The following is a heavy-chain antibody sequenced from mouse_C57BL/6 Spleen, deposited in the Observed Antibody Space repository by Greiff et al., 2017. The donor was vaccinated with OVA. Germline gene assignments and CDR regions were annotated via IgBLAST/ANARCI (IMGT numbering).Heavy chain of an antibody. CDR1: GYTFTDYE. Sequence: VKLQESGAELVRPGASVTLSCKASGYTFTDYEMHWVKQTPVHGLEWIGAIDPETGGTAYNQKFKGKAILTADKSSSTAYMELRSLTSEDSAVYYCTRRTAQGIHYDAMDYWGQGTSVTVSS. D-gene: IGHD3-2*02. V-gene: IGHV1-15*01. CDR3: TRRTAQGIHYDAMDY. CDR2: IDPETGGT. J-gene: IGHJ4*01.